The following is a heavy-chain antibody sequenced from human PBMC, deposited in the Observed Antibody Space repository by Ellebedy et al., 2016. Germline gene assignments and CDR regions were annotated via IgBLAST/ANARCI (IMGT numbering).Heavy chain of an antibody. CDR3: ARKSFTGDFDS. Sequence: GGSLRLXCAASGFPFSSYAMHWVPQAPGKGLEWVAVLWYDGSLKFYRDSVKGRFTISRDNSKNTLFLQMNSLRVEDTAVYYCARKSFTGDFDSWGQGTLVTVSS. CDR1: GFPFSSYA. J-gene: IGHJ4*02. D-gene: IGHD7-27*01. CDR2: LWYDGSLK. V-gene: IGHV3-33*01.